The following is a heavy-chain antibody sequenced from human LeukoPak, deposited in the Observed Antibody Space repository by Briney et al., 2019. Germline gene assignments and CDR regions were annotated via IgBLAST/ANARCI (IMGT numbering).Heavy chain of an antibody. V-gene: IGHV1-69*06. CDR1: GGTFSSYA. CDR3: ARDRSPWSSGYYLVFDY. CDR2: IIPIFGTA. D-gene: IGHD3-22*01. Sequence: GASVKVSCKASGGTFSSYAISWVRQAPGQGLEWMGGIIPIFGTANYAQKFQGRVTITADKSTSTAYMELSSLRSEDTAVYYCARDRSPWSSGYYLVFDYWGQGTLVTVSS. J-gene: IGHJ4*02.